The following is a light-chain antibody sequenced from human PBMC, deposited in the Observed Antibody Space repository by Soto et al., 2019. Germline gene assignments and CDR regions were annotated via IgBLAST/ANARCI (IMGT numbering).Light chain of an antibody. J-gene: IGLJ3*02. CDR2: SNT. V-gene: IGLV1-44*01. CDR3: AAWDDSLNALV. CDR1: SSNIGSNT. Sequence: QSVLTQPPSASGTPGQRVTISCSGSSSNIGSNTVNWYQQLPGTAPKLLIYSNTQRPSGVPARFSGSKSGTSASLAISGLQSEDEADYYCAAWDDSLNALVFGGGTKLTVL.